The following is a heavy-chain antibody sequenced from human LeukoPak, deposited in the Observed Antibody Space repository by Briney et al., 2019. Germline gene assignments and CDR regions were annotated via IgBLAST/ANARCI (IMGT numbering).Heavy chain of an antibody. V-gene: IGHV4-59*12. J-gene: IGHJ5*02. CDR3: ARDHEWHYSSLNWFDA. CDR1: GGAISSYY. Sequence: WETLSLTGTVFGGAISSYYWSWIRQPPGKGLEWSGSIYYSRRTYYNPSLKSRVTISVDTSKNQFSLNLRSVTGAGTAAYNRARDHEWHYSSLNWFDAWGQGTLVTASS. CDR2: IYYSRRT. D-gene: IGHD1-7*01.